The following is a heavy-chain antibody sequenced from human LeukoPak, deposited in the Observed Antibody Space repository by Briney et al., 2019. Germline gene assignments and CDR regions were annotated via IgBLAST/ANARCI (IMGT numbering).Heavy chain of an antibody. CDR2: IDPSDSYT. Sequence: GESLKISCKGSGYSFTSYWISWVRQMPGKGLEWMGRIDPSDSYTNYSPSFQGHVTISADKSISTAYLQWSSLKASDTAMYYCERMVVAATRVRYYYYGMDVWGQGTTVTVSS. J-gene: IGHJ6*02. V-gene: IGHV5-10-1*01. CDR3: ERMVVAATRVRYYYYGMDV. D-gene: IGHD2-15*01. CDR1: GYSFTSYW.